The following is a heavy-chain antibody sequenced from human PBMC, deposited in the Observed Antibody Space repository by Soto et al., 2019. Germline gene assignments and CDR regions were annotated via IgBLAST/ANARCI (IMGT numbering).Heavy chain of an antibody. D-gene: IGHD1-7*01. CDR2: IYHSGST. CDR3: ARRYGTTFDY. V-gene: IGHV4-30-2*01. J-gene: IGHJ4*02. CDR1: GGSISSGGYS. Sequence: PSETLSLTCAVSGGSISSGGYSWIWIRQPPGKGLEWIGYIYHSGSTYYSPSLKSRVTISVDRSKNQFSLKLSSVTAADTAVYYCARRYGTTFDYWGQGTLVTVSS.